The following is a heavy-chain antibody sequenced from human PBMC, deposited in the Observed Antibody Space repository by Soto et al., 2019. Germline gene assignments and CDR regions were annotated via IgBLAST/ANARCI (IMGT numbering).Heavy chain of an antibody. J-gene: IGHJ4*02. CDR1: GYTFTSYG. CDR2: ISAHNGNT. CDR3: ARGRYGDY. V-gene: IGHV1-18*01. D-gene: IGHD1-1*01. Sequence: QVHLVQSGAEVNKPGASVKVSCKASGYTFTSYGITWVRQAPGQGLEWMGWISAHNGNTDYAQKLQGRVIVTRDTSTSTAYMDLRSLISDDTAVYYCARGRYGDYWGQGALVTVSS.